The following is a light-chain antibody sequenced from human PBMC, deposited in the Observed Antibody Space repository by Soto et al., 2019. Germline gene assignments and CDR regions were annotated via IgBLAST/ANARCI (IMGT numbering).Light chain of an antibody. Sequence: QSARAQPPSVSGAPGQRVTMSCTGSSSNIGAGYDVHWYQQLPGTAPKLLIYGNSNRPSGVPDRFSGSKSGTSASLAITGLQAEDEADYYCQSYDSSLSVVFGGGTKLTVL. CDR2: GNS. CDR3: QSYDSSLSVV. CDR1: SSNIGAGYD. J-gene: IGLJ2*01. V-gene: IGLV1-40*01.